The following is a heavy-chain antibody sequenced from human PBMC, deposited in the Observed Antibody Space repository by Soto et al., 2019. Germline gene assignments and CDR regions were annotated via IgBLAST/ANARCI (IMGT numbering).Heavy chain of an antibody. D-gene: IGHD4-17*01. CDR3: ARGPKLTDFGDRGYYGMDV. CDR1: GYTFSNYY. V-gene: IGHV1-46*01. J-gene: IGHJ6*02. Sequence: QVHLVQSGAEVKKPGASVTFPCKASGYTFSNYYMHWVRQAPGQGLEWVGIINPSGGGTTYAQNFRGRVTRTRDTSTSTVYRELNSLRSEDTAVYYCARGPKLTDFGDRGYYGMDVWGHGTTVTVSS. CDR2: INPSGGGT.